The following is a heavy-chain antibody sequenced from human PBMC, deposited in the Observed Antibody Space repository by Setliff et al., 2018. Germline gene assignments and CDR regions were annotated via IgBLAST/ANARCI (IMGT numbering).Heavy chain of an antibody. CDR3: ARGYAARVGFGNWFDP. D-gene: IGHD6-6*01. V-gene: IGHV4-39*07. CDR2: MYYSGST. CDR1: GGSVSSTSHY. J-gene: IGHJ5*02. Sequence: SETLSLTCTVSGGSVSSTSHYWGWIRQAPGKGMEWIGSMYYSGSTYYNPSLKGRVTLSVDTTKNQFSLKLTSMTAADTAVFYCARGYAARVGFGNWFDPWGQGTLVTVSS.